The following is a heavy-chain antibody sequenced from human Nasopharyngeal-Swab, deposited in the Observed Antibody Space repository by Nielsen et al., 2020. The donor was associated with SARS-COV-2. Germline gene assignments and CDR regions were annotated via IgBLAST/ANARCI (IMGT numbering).Heavy chain of an antibody. Sequence: SLKISCAASGFTFDDYAMHWVRQAPGKGLEWVSGISWNSGSIGYADSVKGRFTISRDNAKNSLYLQMNSLRAGDTALYYCAKVSGYYDSGSDYWGQGTLVTVSS. CDR1: GFTFDDYA. J-gene: IGHJ4*02. D-gene: IGHD3-22*01. CDR2: ISWNSGSI. CDR3: AKVSGYYDSGSDY. V-gene: IGHV3-9*01.